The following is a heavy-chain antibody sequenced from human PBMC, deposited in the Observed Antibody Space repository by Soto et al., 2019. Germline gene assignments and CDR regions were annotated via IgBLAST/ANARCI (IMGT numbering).Heavy chain of an antibody. CDR2: ISWNSDNI. CDR3: AKDLYSNYGDAFDI. J-gene: IGHJ3*02. CDR1: GFTFDDYA. D-gene: IGHD4-4*01. V-gene: IGHV3-9*01. Sequence: GGSLRLSCAASGFTFDDYAMHWARQAPGKGLGWVSGISWNSDNIGYADSVKGRFTISRDNVKNSLYLQMNSLRAEDTALYYCAKDLYSNYGDAFDIWGQGTMVTVSS.